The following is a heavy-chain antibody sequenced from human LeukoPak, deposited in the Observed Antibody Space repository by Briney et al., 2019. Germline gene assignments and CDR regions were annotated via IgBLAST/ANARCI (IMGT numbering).Heavy chain of an antibody. D-gene: IGHD3-22*01. V-gene: IGHV3-7*01. Sequence: GGSLRLSCAASGFTFSSYWMSWVRQAPGKGLEWVANIKQDGSEKYYVDSVKGRFTISRDNAKNSLNLQMNSLRAEDTAIYYCARAHYYDSSALDYWGQGTLVTVSS. CDR3: ARAHYYDSSALDY. CDR1: GFTFSSYW. J-gene: IGHJ4*02. CDR2: IKQDGSEK.